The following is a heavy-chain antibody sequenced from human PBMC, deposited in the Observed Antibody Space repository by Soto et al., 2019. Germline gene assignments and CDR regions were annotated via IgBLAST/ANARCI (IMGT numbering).Heavy chain of an antibody. D-gene: IGHD3-22*01. CDR2: INPNSGGT. CDR1: GYIFTGYY. CDR3: ARVMEYYYDSSGYSRIHFDY. Sequence: ASVKVSCKASGYIFTGYYMHWVRQAPGQGLEWMGWINPNSGGTNYAQKFQGRVTMTRDTSISTAYMELSRLRSDDTAVYYCARVMEYYYDSSGYSRIHFDYWGQGTLVTVLL. V-gene: IGHV1-2*02. J-gene: IGHJ4*02.